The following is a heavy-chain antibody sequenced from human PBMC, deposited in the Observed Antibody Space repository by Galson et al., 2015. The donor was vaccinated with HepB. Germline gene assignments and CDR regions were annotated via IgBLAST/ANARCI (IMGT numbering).Heavy chain of an antibody. CDR2: ISSSSSTI. V-gene: IGHV3-48*01. J-gene: IGHJ4*02. D-gene: IGHD3-3*01. CDR3: ARGRVTIFGVGNCLLDY. CDR1: GFTFSSYS. Sequence: SLRLSCAASGFTFSSYSMNWVRQAPGKGLGWVSYISSSSSTIYYADSVKGRFTISRDNAKNSLYLQMNSLRAEDTAVYYCARGRVTIFGVGNCLLDYWGQGTLVTVSS.